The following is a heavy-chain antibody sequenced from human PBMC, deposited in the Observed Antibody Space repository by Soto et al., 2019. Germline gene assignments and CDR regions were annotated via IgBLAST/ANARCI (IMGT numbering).Heavy chain of an antibody. CDR1: GFTVSSNY. CDR2: IYSGGST. V-gene: IGHV3-66*04. Sequence: EMQLVESGGGLVQPGGSLRLSCAASGFTVSSNYMSWVRQAPGKGLEWVSVIYSGGSTYYADSVKGRFTISRDNSKNTLYLQMNSLRAEGTAVYYCARQGVAELRAFDPWGQGTLVTVSS. J-gene: IGHJ5*02. CDR3: ARQGVAELRAFDP. D-gene: IGHD6-19*01.